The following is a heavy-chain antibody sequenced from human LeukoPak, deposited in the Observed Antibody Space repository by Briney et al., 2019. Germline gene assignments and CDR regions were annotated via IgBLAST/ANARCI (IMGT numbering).Heavy chain of an antibody. CDR1: GGSISSGDYY. CDR3: ARSGGSGSPSYFDY. D-gene: IGHD3-10*01. V-gene: IGHV4-30-4*01. Sequence: SETLSLTCTVSGGSISSGDYYWSWIRQPPGEGLEWIGYIYYSGSTYYNPSLKSRVTISVDTSKNQFSLKLSSVTAADTAVYYCARSGGSGSPSYFDYWGQGTLVTVSS. CDR2: IYYSGST. J-gene: IGHJ4*02.